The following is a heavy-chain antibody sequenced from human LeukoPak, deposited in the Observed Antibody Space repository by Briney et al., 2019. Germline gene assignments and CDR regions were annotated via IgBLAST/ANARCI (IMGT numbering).Heavy chain of an antibody. D-gene: IGHD1-20*01. CDR1: GGSISSYF. J-gene: IGHJ5*02. Sequence: SETLSLTCTVSGGSISSYFWSWLRQPPGKGLEWIGYIYYSGSTNYNPSLKSRVTRSVDTSKNQFSLKLSSVTAADTAVYYCARDNWNDEGHWFDPWGRGTLVTVSS. CDR3: ARDNWNDEGHWFDP. V-gene: IGHV4-59*01. CDR2: IYYSGST.